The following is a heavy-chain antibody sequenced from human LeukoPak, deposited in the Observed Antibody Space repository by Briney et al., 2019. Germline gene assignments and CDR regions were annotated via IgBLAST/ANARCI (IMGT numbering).Heavy chain of an antibody. V-gene: IGHV5-51*01. J-gene: IGHJ1*01. D-gene: IGHD5-12*01. CDR1: GYSFTNYW. CDR3: AGASHKYFQH. Sequence: RAGESLKISCKGSGYSFTNYWIGWVRQMPGKGLEWMGIIHPGDSDTRYSPSFQDQVTISVDKSIGTAFLQWSSLKASDTAMYYCAGASHKYFQHWGQGTLVTVSS. CDR2: IHPGDSDT.